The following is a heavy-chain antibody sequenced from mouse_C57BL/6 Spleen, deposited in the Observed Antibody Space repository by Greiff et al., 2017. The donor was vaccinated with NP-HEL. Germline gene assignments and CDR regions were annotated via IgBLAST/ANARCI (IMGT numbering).Heavy chain of an antibody. D-gene: IGHD2-2*01. J-gene: IGHJ2*01. CDR3: ARTGLRRPLDY. CDR2: ISDGGSYT. V-gene: IGHV5-4*01. Sequence: VQLVESGGGLVKPGGSLKLSCAASGFTFSSYAMSWVRQTPEKRLEWVATISDGGSYTYYPDNVKGRFTISRDNAKNNLYLQMSHLKSEDTAMYYCARTGLRRPLDYWGQGTTLTVSS. CDR1: GFTFSSYA.